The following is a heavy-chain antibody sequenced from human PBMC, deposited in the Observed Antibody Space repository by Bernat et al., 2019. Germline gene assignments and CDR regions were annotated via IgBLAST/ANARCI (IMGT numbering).Heavy chain of an antibody. D-gene: IGHD1-26*01. CDR2: IYYSGST. CDR1: GGSISSYY. Sequence: QVQLQESGPGLVKPSETLSLTCTVSGGSISSYYWSWIRQPPGKGLEWIGYIYYSGSTNYNPSLKSRVTISVDTSKNQFSLKLSSVTAADTAVYYCAREGGYRVSYRAPFDYWGQGTLVTVSS. V-gene: IGHV4-59*01. CDR3: AREGGYRVSYRAPFDY. J-gene: IGHJ4*02.